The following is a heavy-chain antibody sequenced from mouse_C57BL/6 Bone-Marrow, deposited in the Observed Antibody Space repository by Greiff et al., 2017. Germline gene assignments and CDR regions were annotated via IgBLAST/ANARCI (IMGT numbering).Heavy chain of an antibody. CDR3: ARGDDGDYLYAMDY. CDR2: IYPRDGST. V-gene: IGHV1-78*01. CDR1: GYTFTDHT. Sequence: VQRVESDAELVKPGASVKISCKVSGYTFTDHTIHWMKQRPEQGLEWIGYIYPRDGSTKYNEKFKGKATLTADKSSSTAYMQLNSLTSADSAVYFCARGDDGDYLYAMDYWGQGTSVTVSS. J-gene: IGHJ4*01. D-gene: IGHD2-3*01.